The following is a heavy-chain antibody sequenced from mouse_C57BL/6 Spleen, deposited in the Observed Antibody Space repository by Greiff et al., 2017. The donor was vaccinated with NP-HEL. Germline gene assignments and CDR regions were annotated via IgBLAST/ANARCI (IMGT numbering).Heavy chain of an antibody. J-gene: IGHJ3*01. CDR3: ARCYYGNYVGFAY. V-gene: IGHV1-9*01. Sequence: VQLQQSGAELMKPGASVKLSCKATGYTFTGYWIEWVKQRPGHGLEWIGEILPGSGSTNYNEKFKGKATFTADTSSNTVYIQLSSLTTEDSAIYDCARCYYGNYVGFAYWGQGTLVTVSA. CDR2: ILPGSGST. D-gene: IGHD2-1*01. CDR1: GYTFTGYW.